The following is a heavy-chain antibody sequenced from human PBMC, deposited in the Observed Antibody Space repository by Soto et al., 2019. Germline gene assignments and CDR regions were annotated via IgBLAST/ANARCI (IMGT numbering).Heavy chain of an antibody. J-gene: IGHJ6*03. CDR1: GFTFTTAW. V-gene: IGHV3-15*07. Sequence: SLRLSCAASGFTFTTAWINWVRQAPGKGLEWVGRIKSKTDGGTPDFAAPVRGRFAISRDDSKSMVYLQMNSLRAEDTAVYYCARVPRRAESRYFDWLLEYYYYYYMDVWGKGTTVTVSS. CDR3: ARVPRRAESRYFDWLLEYYYYYYMDV. D-gene: IGHD3-9*01. CDR2: IKSKTDGGTP.